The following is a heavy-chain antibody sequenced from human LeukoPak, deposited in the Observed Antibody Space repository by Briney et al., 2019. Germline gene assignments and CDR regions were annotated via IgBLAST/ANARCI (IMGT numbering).Heavy chain of an antibody. V-gene: IGHV3-7*01. J-gene: IGHJ3*02. Sequence: GGSLRLSCAASGLTFDDYGMSWVRQAPGKGLEWVANIKQHGSEKYYMDSMKGRFTISRDNAKNSLHMQMTSLRAEDTAVYYCASPQFVAPGIAVAGRDDASDIWGQGTMVTVSS. CDR3: ASPQFVAPGIAVAGRDDASDI. CDR2: IKQHGSEK. D-gene: IGHD6-19*01. CDR1: GLTFDDYG.